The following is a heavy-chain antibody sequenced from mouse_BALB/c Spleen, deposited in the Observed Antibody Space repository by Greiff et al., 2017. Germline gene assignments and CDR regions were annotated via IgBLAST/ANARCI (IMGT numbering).Heavy chain of an antibody. CDR1: GFTFTDYY. CDR3: ARDPPSLEDYAMDY. V-gene: IGHV7-3*02. J-gene: IGHJ4*01. Sequence: EVKLMESGGGLVQPGGSLRLSCATSGFTFTDYYMSWVRQPPGKALEWLGFIRNKANGYTTEYSASVKGRFTISRDNSQSILYLQMNTLRAEDSATYYCARDPPSLEDYAMDYWGQGTSVTVSS. D-gene: IGHD6-2*01. CDR2: IRNKANGYTT.